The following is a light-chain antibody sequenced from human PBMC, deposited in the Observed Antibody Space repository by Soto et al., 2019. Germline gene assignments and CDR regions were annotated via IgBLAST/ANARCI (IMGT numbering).Light chain of an antibody. Sequence: QSVLTQPASVSGSPGQSFTISCTGTSSDVGGYNYVSWYQQHPGKAPKLMIYEVSNRPSGVSNRFSGSKSGNTASLTISGLQAEDEADYYCSSYTSSSPYVFGTGTKLTVL. J-gene: IGLJ1*01. V-gene: IGLV2-14*01. CDR3: SSYTSSSPYV. CDR2: EVS. CDR1: SSDVGGYNY.